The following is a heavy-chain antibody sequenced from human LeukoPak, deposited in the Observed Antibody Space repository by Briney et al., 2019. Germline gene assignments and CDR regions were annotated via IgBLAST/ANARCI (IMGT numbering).Heavy chain of an antibody. Sequence: PGGSLRLSCAASGFTFSSYEMNWVRQAPGKGLEWVSYISSSGSTIYYADSVKGRFTISRDNAENSLYLQMNSLRAEDTAVYYCARDGTVAAAGLDYWGQGTLVTVSS. J-gene: IGHJ4*02. CDR3: ARDGTVAAAGLDY. CDR1: GFTFSSYE. D-gene: IGHD6-13*01. CDR2: ISSSGSTI. V-gene: IGHV3-48*03.